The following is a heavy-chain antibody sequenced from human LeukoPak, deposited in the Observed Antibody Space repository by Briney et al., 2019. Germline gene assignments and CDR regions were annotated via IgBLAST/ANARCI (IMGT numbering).Heavy chain of an antibody. CDR2: INHSGST. CDR3: ATASSSSSDKDSPDAFDI. V-gene: IGHV4-34*01. CDR1: GGSFSGYY. J-gene: IGHJ3*02. D-gene: IGHD2-2*02. Sequence: SETLSLTCAVYGGSFSGYYWSWIRQPPGKGLEWIGEINHSGSTNYNPSLKSRVTISVDTSKNQFSLKLSSVTAADTAAYYCATASSSSSDKDSPDAFDIWGQGTMVTVSS.